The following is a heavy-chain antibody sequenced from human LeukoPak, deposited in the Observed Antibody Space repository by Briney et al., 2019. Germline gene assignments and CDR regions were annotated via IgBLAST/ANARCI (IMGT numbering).Heavy chain of an antibody. D-gene: IGHD3-9*01. CDR2: IYHSGST. CDR1: GYSISSGYY. V-gene: IGHV4-38-2*02. Sequence: SETLSLTCIVSGYSISSGYYWGWIRQPPGKGLEWIGSIYHSGSTYYNRSLKSRVTISVDTSKNQFSLTLSSLTAADTGVYYCARADVLTGYYYYYYMDVWGKGTTVTVSS. CDR3: ARADVLTGYYYYYYMDV. J-gene: IGHJ6*03.